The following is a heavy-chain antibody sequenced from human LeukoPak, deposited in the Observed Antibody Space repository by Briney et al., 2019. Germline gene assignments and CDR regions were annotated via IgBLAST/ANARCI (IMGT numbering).Heavy chain of an antibody. CDR2: IYNSGST. CDR3: ARCEPGAYFDR. J-gene: IGHJ4*02. CDR1: VGSISTYC. Sequence: SESLSLICTVSVGSISTYCWSWIRQPPGRGLEWIGYIYNSGSTTYNPSLKSRVTMLVDPSKNQYSLQLRSVTAADTAVYYCARCEPGAYFDRWGQGAPVTVSP. V-gene: IGHV4-59*08.